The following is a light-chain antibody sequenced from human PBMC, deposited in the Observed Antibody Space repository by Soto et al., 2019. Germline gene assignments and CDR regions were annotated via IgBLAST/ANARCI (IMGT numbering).Light chain of an antibody. Sequence: AIRMTQSPSSFSASTGDRVTITCRASQGISSYLAWYQQKPGKAPKLLIYAASTLQSGVPSRFSGSGSGTDFTLTISCLQYEDFETYYCQQYYSYQLTLGGGTKVDIK. V-gene: IGKV1-8*01. CDR1: QGISSY. J-gene: IGKJ4*01. CDR3: QQYYSYQLT. CDR2: AAS.